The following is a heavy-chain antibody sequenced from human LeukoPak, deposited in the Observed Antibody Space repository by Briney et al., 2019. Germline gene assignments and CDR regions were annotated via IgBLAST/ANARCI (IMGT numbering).Heavy chain of an antibody. CDR2: ISAYNGNT. D-gene: IGHD3-22*01. CDR1: GYTFTGYY. J-gene: IGHJ3*02. V-gene: IGHV1-18*04. CDR3: ARPARRHYYDSSGYYYEGDAFDI. Sequence: GASVKVSCKASGYTFTGYYMHWVRQAPGQGLEWMGWISAYNGNTNYAQKLQGRVTMTTDTSTSTAYMELRSLRSDDTAVYYCARPARRHYYDSSGYYYEGDAFDIWGQGTMVTVSS.